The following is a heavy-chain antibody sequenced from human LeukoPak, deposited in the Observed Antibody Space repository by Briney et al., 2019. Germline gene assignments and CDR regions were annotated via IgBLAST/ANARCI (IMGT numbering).Heavy chain of an antibody. CDR2: IKSDGSTT. J-gene: IGHJ4*02. Sequence: GGSLRLSCAASGFTFSSYWMHWVRQAPGKGLVWVSRIKSDGSTTTYADSVKGRFTISRDNAKNSLYLQMNSLRAEDTAVYYCARFTRYCSSTSCLNHDYWGQGTLVTVSS. D-gene: IGHD2-2*01. CDR1: GFTFSSYW. V-gene: IGHV3-74*01. CDR3: ARFTRYCSSTSCLNHDY.